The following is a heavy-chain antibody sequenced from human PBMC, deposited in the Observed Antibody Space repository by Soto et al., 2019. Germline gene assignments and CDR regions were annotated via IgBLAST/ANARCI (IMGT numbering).Heavy chain of an antibody. CDR1: GGSISSGGYY. CDR2: IYYSGST. V-gene: IGHV4-31*03. Sequence: SETLFLTCTVSGGSISSGGYYWSWIRQHPGKGLEWIGYIYYSGSTYYNPSLKSRVTISVDTSKNQFSLKLSSVTAADTAVYYCARGQKDYGDYPNWFDPWGQGTLVTVSS. J-gene: IGHJ5*02. CDR3: ARGQKDYGDYPNWFDP. D-gene: IGHD4-17*01.